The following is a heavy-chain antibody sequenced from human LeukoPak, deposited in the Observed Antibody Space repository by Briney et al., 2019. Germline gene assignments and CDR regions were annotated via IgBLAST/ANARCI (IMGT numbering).Heavy chain of an antibody. CDR2: ISAYNGNT. CDR3: ARGPGITMTPGYAFDI. CDR1: GYTFTSYG. J-gene: IGHJ3*02. D-gene: IGHD3-22*01. Sequence: ASVKVSCKASGYTFTSYGISWARQAPGQGLEWMGWISAYNGNTNYAQKLQGRVTMTTDTSTSTAYMELRSLRSDDTAVYYCARGPGITMTPGYAFDIWGQGTMVTVSS. V-gene: IGHV1-18*01.